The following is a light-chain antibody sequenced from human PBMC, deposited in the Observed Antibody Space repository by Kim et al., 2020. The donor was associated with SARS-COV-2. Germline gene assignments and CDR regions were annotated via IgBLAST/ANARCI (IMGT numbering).Light chain of an antibody. CDR3: QSYDSDSQGV. V-gene: IGLV6-57*01. CDR2: DDN. J-gene: IGLJ3*02. Sequence: KTWTIACTRSSGSIAISHVHCYQQRPGSSPTTVVYDDNQRPSGVPDRFSASIDSSSNSAALTISGLKTEDEADYYCQSYDSDSQGVFGGGTQLTVL. CDR1: SGSIAISH.